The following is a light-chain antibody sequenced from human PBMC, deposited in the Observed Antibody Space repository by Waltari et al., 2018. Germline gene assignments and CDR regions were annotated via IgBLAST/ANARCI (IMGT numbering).Light chain of an antibody. CDR2: RNN. CDR3: AAWDDSLSGVV. CDR1: SSNIGSNY. Sequence: QSVLTQPPSASGTPGQSVTISCSGSSSNIGSNYVYWYQPLPGTAPKLLIYRNNQRPSGVPDRFSGSKSGTSASLAISGLRSEDEADYYCAAWDDSLSGVVFGGGTKLTVL. V-gene: IGLV1-47*01. J-gene: IGLJ2*01.